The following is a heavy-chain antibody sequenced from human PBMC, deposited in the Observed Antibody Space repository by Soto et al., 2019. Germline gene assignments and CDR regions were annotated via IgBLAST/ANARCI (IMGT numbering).Heavy chain of an antibody. Sequence: SETLSLTCAVSGGSVSSGSYYWNWIRQPPGKGLEWIGYIYYSGSTNYNSSLKSRVTISVDTSKNQFSLKLTSVTAADTAVYYCARDRGYYDSSGYLKAFDIWGQGTMVT. CDR3: ARDRGYYDSSGYLKAFDI. CDR2: IYYSGST. V-gene: IGHV4-61*01. D-gene: IGHD3-22*01. J-gene: IGHJ3*02. CDR1: GGSVSSGSYY.